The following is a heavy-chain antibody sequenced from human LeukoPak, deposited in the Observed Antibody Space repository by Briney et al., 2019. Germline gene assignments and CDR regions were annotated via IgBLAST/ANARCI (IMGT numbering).Heavy chain of an antibody. V-gene: IGHV3-21*01. CDR3: ARDLTDGSGMSDY. D-gene: IGHD3-10*01. Sequence: GGSLRLSCAASGFTFSSYSMHWVRQAPGKGLEWVSSISSSSSYIYYADSVKDRFTISRDNAKNSLYLQMNSLRAEDTAVYYCARDLTDGSGMSDYWGQGTLVTVSS. J-gene: IGHJ4*02. CDR1: GFTFSSYS. CDR2: ISSSSSYI.